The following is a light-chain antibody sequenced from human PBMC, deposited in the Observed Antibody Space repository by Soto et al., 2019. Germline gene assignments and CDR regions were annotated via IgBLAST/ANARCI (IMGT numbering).Light chain of an antibody. CDR1: SGHSSYA. V-gene: IGLV4-69*01. J-gene: IGLJ2*01. Sequence: QLVLTQSPSASASLGASVKLTCTLSSGHSSYAIAWHQQQPEKGPRYLMNLNSDGSHNKGDGIPDRFSGSSSGAERYLTISILQSEDEADYYCQTWGTGIQVFGGGTKVTVL. CDR3: QTWGTGIQV. CDR2: LNSDGSH.